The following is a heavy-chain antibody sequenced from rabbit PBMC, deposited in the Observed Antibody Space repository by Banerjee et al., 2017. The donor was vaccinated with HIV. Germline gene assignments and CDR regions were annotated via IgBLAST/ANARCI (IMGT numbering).Heavy chain of an antibody. J-gene: IGHJ4*01. CDR2: IYGGSSGST. Sequence: QEQLVESRGGLVKPGGSLTLTCKVSGFSFSSSYYMCWVRQAPGKGLEWIACIYGGSSGSTYYASWAKGRFTIAKTSSTTVTLQMTSLTAADTATYFCARGLTSGIISDLWGPGTLVTVS. CDR3: ARGLTSGIISDL. V-gene: IGHV1S45*01. CDR1: GFSFSSSYY. D-gene: IGHD1-1*01.